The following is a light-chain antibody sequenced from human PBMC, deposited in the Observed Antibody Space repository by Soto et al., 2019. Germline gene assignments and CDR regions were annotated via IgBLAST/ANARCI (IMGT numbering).Light chain of an antibody. CDR2: GAS. V-gene: IGKV3-20*01. Sequence: EIVLTQSPATLSLSPGERATLSCRASQSVSDYLAWYQQKPGHTPRLLIYGASSRATGIPDRFSGSGSGTDFTLSISRLEPEDFVVYYCQQYGRSPTFGQGTKVDIK. CDR1: QSVSDY. CDR3: QQYGRSPT. J-gene: IGKJ1*01.